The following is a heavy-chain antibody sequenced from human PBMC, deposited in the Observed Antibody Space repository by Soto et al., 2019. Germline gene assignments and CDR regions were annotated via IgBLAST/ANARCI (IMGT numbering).Heavy chain of an antibody. CDR2: LGGGDDI. CDR3: AKDSVSYNGIYDAFDV. V-gene: IGHV3-23*01. J-gene: IGHJ3*01. CDR1: GFSFSNYA. Sequence: GGSLRLSCEASGFSFSNYAMAWFRQAPGEGPEWVSTLGGGDDIFYADSVKGRFTISRDDSRNTLYLQMDNLRVEDTAIYFCAKDSVSYNGIYDAFDVWGQGTVVTGS. D-gene: IGHD1-26*01.